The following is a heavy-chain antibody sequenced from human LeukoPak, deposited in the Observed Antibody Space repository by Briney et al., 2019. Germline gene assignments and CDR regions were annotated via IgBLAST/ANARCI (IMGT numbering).Heavy chain of an antibody. V-gene: IGHV1-46*01. Sequence: ASVKVSCKASGGTFSSYAISWVRQAPGQGLEWMGIINPSGGSTSYAQNFQGRVSMTRDMSTSTVYMELSSLRSEDMAVYYCARDGIGEVGTAFDIWGQGTMVPVSS. J-gene: IGHJ3*02. CDR3: ARDGIGEVGTAFDI. CDR2: INPSGGST. D-gene: IGHD6-13*01. CDR1: GGTFSSYA.